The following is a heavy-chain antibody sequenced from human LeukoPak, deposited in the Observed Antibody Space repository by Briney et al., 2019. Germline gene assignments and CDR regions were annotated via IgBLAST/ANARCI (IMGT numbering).Heavy chain of an antibody. Sequence: PGGSLRLSCAASGFTVSTNYMSWVRQAPGKGLEWVSVVYRGGSTDYADSVNGRFTISRDNSKNMLFLQMNSLRAEDTAVYYCARGGDCVVAGYYWGQGTLVTVSS. CDR1: GFTVSTNY. CDR3: ARGGDCVVAGYY. CDR2: VYRGGST. J-gene: IGHJ4*02. D-gene: IGHD2-21*02. V-gene: IGHV3-66*01.